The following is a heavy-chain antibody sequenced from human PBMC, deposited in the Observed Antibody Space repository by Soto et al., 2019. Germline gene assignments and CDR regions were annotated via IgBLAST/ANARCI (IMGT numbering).Heavy chain of an antibody. J-gene: IGHJ2*01. CDR3: ARDPDYGDDWYFDL. Sequence: QVQLVESGGGVVQPGRSLRLSCAASGFTFSSYGMHWVRQAPGKGLEWVAVIWYDGSNKYYADSVKGRFTISRDNSKNPLYLQMNSLRAEDTAVYYCARDPDYGDDWYFDLWGRGTLVTVSS. V-gene: IGHV3-33*01. D-gene: IGHD4-17*01. CDR2: IWYDGSNK. CDR1: GFTFSSYG.